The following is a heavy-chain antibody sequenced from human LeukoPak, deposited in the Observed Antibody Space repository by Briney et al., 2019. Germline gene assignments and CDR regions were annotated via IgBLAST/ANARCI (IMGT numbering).Heavy chain of an antibody. CDR3: ARSITINTVTTGLDY. D-gene: IGHD4-17*01. V-gene: IGHV1-69*13. CDR1: GGTYSSYA. CDR2: IIPIFSTA. J-gene: IGHJ4*02. Sequence: SVKVSCKASGGTYSSYAISWVRQAPGQGLEWMGGIIPIFSTANYAQKFQGRVTITADESTSTAYMELSSLRSEDTAVYYCARSITINTVTTGLDYWGQGTLVTVSS.